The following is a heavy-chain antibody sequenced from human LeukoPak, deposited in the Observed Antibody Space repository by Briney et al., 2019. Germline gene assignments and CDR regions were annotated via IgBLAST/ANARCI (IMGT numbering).Heavy chain of an antibody. Sequence: GGSLRLSCAASGFTFSGSAMHWVRQASGKGLEWVGRIRSKANSYATAYAASVKGRFTISRDDSKNMAYLQMNSLKTEDTAVYYCTRTRLRSTPFDIWGQGTMVTVSS. CDR3: TRTRLRSTPFDI. J-gene: IGHJ3*02. CDR1: GFTFSGSA. D-gene: IGHD3-3*01. CDR2: IRSKANSYAT. V-gene: IGHV3-73*01.